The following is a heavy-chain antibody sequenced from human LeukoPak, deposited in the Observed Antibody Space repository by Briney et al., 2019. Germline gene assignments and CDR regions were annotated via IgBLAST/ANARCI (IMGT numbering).Heavy chain of an antibody. D-gene: IGHD6-19*01. CDR1: GFTFSSYA. V-gene: IGHV3-23*01. Sequence: PGGSLRLSCAASGFTFSSYAMSWVRQAPGKGPEWVSGISGSGASRYDADSVKGRVTISRDNAKNSLYLQMNSLRAEDTAVYYCASSAGQIAVAGTYWGQGTLVTVSS. CDR3: ASSAGQIAVAGTY. J-gene: IGHJ4*02. CDR2: ISGSGASR.